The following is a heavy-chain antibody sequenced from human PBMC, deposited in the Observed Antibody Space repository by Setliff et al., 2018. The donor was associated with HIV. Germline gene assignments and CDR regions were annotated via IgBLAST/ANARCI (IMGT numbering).Heavy chain of an antibody. Sequence: GGSLRLSCAASGFTFKTFAMHWVRQAPGKGLEWVSVITYDGSRKYYADSVKGRFTISRDNAKNSLYLQMNSLRAEDTALYYCARDIPFGDLLMLQAYMDVWGKGTTVTVSS. CDR3: ARDIPFGDLLMLQAYMDV. V-gene: IGHV3-30*07. D-gene: IGHD3-10*01. CDR2: ITYDGSRK. CDR1: GFTFKTFA. J-gene: IGHJ6*04.